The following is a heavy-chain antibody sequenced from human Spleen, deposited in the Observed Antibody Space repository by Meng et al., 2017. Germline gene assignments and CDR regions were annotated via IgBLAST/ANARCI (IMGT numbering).Heavy chain of an antibody. V-gene: IGHV4-30-2*01. J-gene: IGHJ4*02. CDR2: IYHSGST. D-gene: IGHD2-8*01. CDR3: ARVSANGVFAEGGFDY. CDR1: GGSISSGGYS. Sequence: QVQLQQWGAGLLKPSETLSRTCAVSGGSISSGGYSWSWIRQPPGKGLEWIGYIYHSGSTYYNPSLKSRVTISVDRSKNQFSLKLSSVTAADTAVYYCARVSANGVFAEGGFDYWGQGTLVTVSS.